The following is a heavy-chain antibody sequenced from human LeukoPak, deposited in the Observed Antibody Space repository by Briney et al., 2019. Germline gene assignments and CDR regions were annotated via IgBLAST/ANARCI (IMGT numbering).Heavy chain of an antibody. CDR2: INHSGST. J-gene: IGHJ6*02. D-gene: IGHD6-6*01. CDR1: GGSFSGYY. CDR3: ARLRTEYSTSYYYYYGMDV. V-gene: IGHV4-34*01. Sequence: SETLSLTCAVYGGSFSGYYWSWIRQPPGKGLEWIGEINHSGSTNYNPSLKSRVTISVDTSKNQFSLKLSSVTAADTAVYYCARLRTEYSTSYYYYYGMDVWGQGTTVTVSS.